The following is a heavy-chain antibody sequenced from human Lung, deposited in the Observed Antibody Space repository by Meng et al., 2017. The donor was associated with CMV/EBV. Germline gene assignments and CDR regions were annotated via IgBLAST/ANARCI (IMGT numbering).Heavy chain of an antibody. V-gene: IGHV1-18*01. Sequence: ASVXVSXXASGYTFNNYGVTWVRQAPGQGLEWMGWISGNNGNTNYAQNLKDRVTMTTDTSMSTAYMELRSLRSDDAAVYYCARESRYDFWSGSPPYYFGMDVWGQGTTVTVSS. CDR2: ISGNNGNT. D-gene: IGHD3-3*01. CDR3: ARESRYDFWSGSPPYYFGMDV. CDR1: GYTFNNYG. J-gene: IGHJ6*02.